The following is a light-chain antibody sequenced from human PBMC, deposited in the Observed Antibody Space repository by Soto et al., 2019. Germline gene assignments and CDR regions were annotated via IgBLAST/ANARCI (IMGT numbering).Light chain of an antibody. CDR2: AAS. CDR1: QDISSW. Sequence: DIQMTQSPSSVSASVGDRVTITCRASQDISSWLAWYQQKPGKAPKIMIYAASSLQGGVPSRFSGSGSGTDFTLTITSLQSEDFATYYCQHAKSFPVTFGQGTRLEIK. CDR3: QHAKSFPVT. J-gene: IGKJ5*01. V-gene: IGKV1-12*01.